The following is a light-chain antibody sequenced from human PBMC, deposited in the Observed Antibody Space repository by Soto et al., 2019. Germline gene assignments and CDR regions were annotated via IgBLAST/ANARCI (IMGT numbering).Light chain of an antibody. V-gene: IGKV1-39*01. CDR3: QQSHST. Sequence: DFPMTQSPSTLSACVGDRVIITCRASQSISSWLAWYQQKPGKXTKLLIYAASSLQSGVPSRFSGSGSVTDFTLTISSLQPEDFATYYCQQSHSTFGQGTKVDIK. CDR2: AAS. J-gene: IGKJ1*01. CDR1: QSISSW.